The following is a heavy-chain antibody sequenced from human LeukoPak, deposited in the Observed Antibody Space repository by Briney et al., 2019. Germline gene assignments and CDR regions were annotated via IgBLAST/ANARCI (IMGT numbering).Heavy chain of an antibody. CDR1: GGTFSSYA. CDR3: ARGRSTYYYYYYGMDV. Sequence: SVKVSCKASGGTFSSYAISWVRQAPGQGLEWMGRIIPIFGIANYAQKFQGRVTITADKSTSTAYMELSSLRSEDTAVYYCARGRSTYYYYYYGMDVCGQGTTVTVSS. CDR2: IIPIFGIA. D-gene: IGHD1-26*01. V-gene: IGHV1-69*04. J-gene: IGHJ6*02.